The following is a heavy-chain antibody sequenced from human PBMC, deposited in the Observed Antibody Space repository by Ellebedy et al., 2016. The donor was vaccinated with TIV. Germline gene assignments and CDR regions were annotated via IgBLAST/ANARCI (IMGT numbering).Heavy chain of an antibody. CDR3: VTGEATGIYFDL. Sequence: ASVKVSXXVFGSTLTDISMHWVRQAPVKGLEWMGGFDPEDGETTYAQKFQGRISMTEEPSTNTAHLELSSLRSDDTAVYFCVTGEATGIYFDLWGHGTLVAVSS. CDR1: GSTLTDIS. D-gene: IGHD3-10*01. J-gene: IGHJ2*01. V-gene: IGHV1-24*01. CDR2: FDPEDGET.